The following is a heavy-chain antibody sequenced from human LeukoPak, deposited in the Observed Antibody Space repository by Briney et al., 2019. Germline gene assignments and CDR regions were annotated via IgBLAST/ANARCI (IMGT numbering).Heavy chain of an antibody. CDR3: TRVRPPATPYYYDSSGLDFDY. CDR2: IWYDGSNQ. V-gene: IGHV3-33*01. CDR1: GFTFSNFG. J-gene: IGHJ4*02. D-gene: IGHD3-22*01. Sequence: GGSLRLSCAASGFTFSNFGMHWVRQAPGEGLEWVAVIWYDGSNQHYADSVKGRFTISRDNSKNTLYLQMNSLRVEDTAVYYCTRVRPPATPYYYDSSGLDFDYWGQGTLVTVSS.